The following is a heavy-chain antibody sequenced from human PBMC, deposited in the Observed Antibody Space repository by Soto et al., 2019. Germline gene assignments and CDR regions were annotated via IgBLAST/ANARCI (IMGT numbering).Heavy chain of an antibody. Sequence: TLSLTCTVSGGSISSGDYYWSWIRQPPGKGLEWIGYIYHSGSTYYNPSLKSRVTISVDRSKNQFSLKLSSVTAADTAVYYCAREGQQQLTRTYYFYYWGQGTLVTVSS. CDR2: IYHSGST. V-gene: IGHV4-30-2*01. D-gene: IGHD6-13*01. CDR3: AREGQQQLTRTYYFYY. J-gene: IGHJ4*02. CDR1: GGSISSGDYY.